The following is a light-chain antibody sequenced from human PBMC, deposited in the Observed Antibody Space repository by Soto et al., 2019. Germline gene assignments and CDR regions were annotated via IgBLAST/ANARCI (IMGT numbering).Light chain of an antibody. Sequence: VLTQSPATLSLSPGKRATLSCRASESVDFHLAWYQQKPGQAPRLLIYDASVRATGTPARFSGSGSGTDFTLTISRLGPEDFAVYYCQQYGSSGTFGQGTKVDIK. CDR3: QQYGSSGT. CDR1: ESVDFH. J-gene: IGKJ1*01. V-gene: IGKV3-20*01. CDR2: DAS.